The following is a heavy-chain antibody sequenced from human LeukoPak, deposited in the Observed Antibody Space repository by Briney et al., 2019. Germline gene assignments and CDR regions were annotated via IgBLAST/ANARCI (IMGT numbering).Heavy chain of an antibody. V-gene: IGHV3-23*01. CDR3: AKDARRSSGWYFFDH. J-gene: IGHJ4*02. Sequence: PGGSLRLSCAASGFAFSSQDMGWVRQAPGKGLEWVSAISDSGDRTYYVDSAKGRFTISRDNSKNTLYLQMNSLRADDTAVYYCAKDARRSSGWYFFDHWGQGTLVTVSS. CDR2: ISDSGDRT. CDR1: GFAFSSQD. D-gene: IGHD6-19*01.